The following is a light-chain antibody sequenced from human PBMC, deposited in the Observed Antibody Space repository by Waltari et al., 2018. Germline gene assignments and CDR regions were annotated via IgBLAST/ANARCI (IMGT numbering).Light chain of an antibody. J-gene: IGLJ2*01. V-gene: IGLV2-14*01. Sequence: QSALTQPASVSGSPGQSITISCTGTSSDVCGYNYGSWYPQHPGKAPELMIYDGSNRPSGVSNSFSGSNTGNAAYLTTSGLQAEDEADYYCSSYTSSSTVVFGGGTKLTVL. CDR3: SSYTSSSTVV. CDR2: DGS. CDR1: SSDVCGYNY.